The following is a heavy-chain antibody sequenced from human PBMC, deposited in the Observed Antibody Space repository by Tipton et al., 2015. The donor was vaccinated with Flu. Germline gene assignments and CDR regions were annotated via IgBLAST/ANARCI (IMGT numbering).Heavy chain of an antibody. D-gene: IGHD6-6*01. CDR1: GYTFSDYY. CDR3: ARPGGAYSSSQRSMDV. J-gene: IGHJ6*02. CDR2: ISPNSGVT. Sequence: QVQLVQSGAEVKKPGASVKVSCKASGYTFSDYYIHWVRQAPGQGLEWMGRISPNSGVTNYAQKLQGRVTMTTDTSTSTAYMELRSLRSDDTAVYYCARPGGAYSSSQRSMDVWGQGTTVTVSS. V-gene: IGHV1-2*06.